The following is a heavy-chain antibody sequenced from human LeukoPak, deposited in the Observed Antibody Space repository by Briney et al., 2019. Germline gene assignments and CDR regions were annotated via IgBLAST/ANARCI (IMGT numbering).Heavy chain of an antibody. V-gene: IGHV5-51*01. CDR3: ARRNYDFWSGYYYYYMDV. D-gene: IGHD3-3*01. CDR2: IYPGDSDT. Sequence: GESLKISCKGSGYSFTSYWIGWVRQMPGKGPEWMGIIYPGDSDTRYSPSFQGQVTISADKSISTAYLQWSSLKASDTAMYYCARRNYDFWSGYYYYYMDVWGKGTTVTVSS. CDR1: GYSFTSYW. J-gene: IGHJ6*03.